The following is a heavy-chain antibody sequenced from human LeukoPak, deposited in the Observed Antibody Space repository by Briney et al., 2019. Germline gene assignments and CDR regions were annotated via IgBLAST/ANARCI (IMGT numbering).Heavy chain of an antibody. Sequence: SETLSLTCTVSGGSISSSSYYWGWIRQPPGKGLEWIGSIYYSGSTYYNPSLKSRVTISVDASKNQFSLKLSSVTAADTAVYYCATLPEVVANFDYWGQGTLVTVSS. J-gene: IGHJ4*02. D-gene: IGHD5-12*01. V-gene: IGHV4-39*01. CDR2: IYYSGST. CDR3: ATLPEVVANFDY. CDR1: GGSISSSSYY.